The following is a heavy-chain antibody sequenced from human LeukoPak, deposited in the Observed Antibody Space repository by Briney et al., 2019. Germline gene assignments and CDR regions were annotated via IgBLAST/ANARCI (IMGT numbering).Heavy chain of an antibody. V-gene: IGHV1-2*02. CDR1: GYTFTGYY. CDR2: INPNSGGT. D-gene: IGHD3-9*01. CDR3: ARDGARYDILTGYGFDY. J-gene: IGHJ4*02. Sequence: ASVKVSCKASGYTFTGYYMHWVRQAPGQGLEWMGWINPNSGGTNYAQKFQGRVTMTSDTSISTAYMELSRLRSDDTAVYYCARDGARYDILTGYGFDYWGQGTLVTVSS.